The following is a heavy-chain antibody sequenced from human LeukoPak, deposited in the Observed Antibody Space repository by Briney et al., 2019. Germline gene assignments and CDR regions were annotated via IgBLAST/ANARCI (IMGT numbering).Heavy chain of an antibody. Sequence: SETLSLTCTVSGDSISRSDYSWSWIRQPPGKGLEWVGYIYHSGSTYYNPSLRSRVTMSIDRSKNQFSLKLPSVTAADTAVYYCARVGSGDAFDMWGQGRMVTVSS. J-gene: IGHJ3*02. V-gene: IGHV4-30-2*01. D-gene: IGHD3-10*01. CDR1: GDSISRSDYS. CDR2: IYHSGST. CDR3: ARVGSGDAFDM.